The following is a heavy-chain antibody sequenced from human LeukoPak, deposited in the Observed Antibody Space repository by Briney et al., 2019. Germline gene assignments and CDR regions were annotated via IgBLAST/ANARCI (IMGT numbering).Heavy chain of an antibody. D-gene: IGHD5-12*01. CDR3: ARDLATIDGIAWYYFEN. V-gene: IGHV1-2*02. Sequence: ASVKGSCKASGYTFTGYYMHWVRQAPGQGLEWMGWINPNTGGTDYAQKFQDRIAISTYTSITTVYMELSRLRSDDTALYYCARDLATIDGIAWYYFENWGQGTLVTVS. J-gene: IGHJ4*02. CDR2: INPNTGGT. CDR1: GYTFTGYY.